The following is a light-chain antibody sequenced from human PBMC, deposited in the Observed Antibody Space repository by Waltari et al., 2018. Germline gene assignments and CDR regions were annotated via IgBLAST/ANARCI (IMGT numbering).Light chain of an antibody. J-gene: IGKJ4*01. CDR1: QSVLHSFNNNNY. V-gene: IGKV4-1*01. CDR2: WAS. CDR3: QQYYSSPPT. Sequence: DIVMTQSPDSLAMSLGERATINCKSSQSVLHSFNNNNYLAWYQQKPGQPPKLLIYWASTRESGVPDRFSGSGSGTDFTLTISSLQAEDVAVYYCQQYYSSPPTFGGGTKVEIK.